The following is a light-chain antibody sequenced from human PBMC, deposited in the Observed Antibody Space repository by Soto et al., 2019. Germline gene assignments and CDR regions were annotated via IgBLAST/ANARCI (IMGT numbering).Light chain of an antibody. J-gene: IGKJ5*01. Sequence: DIQMTQSPSSLSASVRDRVTITCRASQSISNYLSWYQQKPGKAPNLLIYMASSLQSGVPSRFSGSGSGTDFTLTISSLQPEDFASYYCQQSYSAPITFGQGTRLEIK. CDR3: QQSYSAPIT. CDR1: QSISNY. V-gene: IGKV1-39*01. CDR2: MAS.